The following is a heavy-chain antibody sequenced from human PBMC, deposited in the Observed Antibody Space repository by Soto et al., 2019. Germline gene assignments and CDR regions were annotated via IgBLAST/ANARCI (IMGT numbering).Heavy chain of an antibody. CDR2: IWYDGSNK. D-gene: IGHD3-10*01. J-gene: IGHJ4*02. V-gene: IGHV3-33*01. CDR3: ARELGVRGKIDY. Sequence: QVQLVESGGGVVQPGRSLRLSCAASGFTFSSYGMHWVRQAPGKGLEWVAVIWYDGSNKYYADSVKGRFTISRDNSKNTLYLQMNSLRAEDTAVYYCARELGVRGKIDYWGQGTLVTVSS. CDR1: GFTFSSYG.